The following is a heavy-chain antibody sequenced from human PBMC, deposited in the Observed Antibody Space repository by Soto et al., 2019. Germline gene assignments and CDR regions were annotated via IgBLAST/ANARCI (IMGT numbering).Heavy chain of an antibody. D-gene: IGHD4-17*01. J-gene: IGHJ4*02. Sequence: EVQLLESGGVSVLPGGSLRLSCAASGFTFTTYSLSWVRQAPGKGPEWVSGIVQDGSTKYADSVRSRFTISRDNSKNTVFLQMFRLRGEDTAVYYCAKDLRPDGVWDFDHWGRGTLVAV. V-gene: IGHV3-23*01. CDR1: GFTFTTYS. CDR2: IVQDGST. CDR3: AKDLRPDGVWDFDH.